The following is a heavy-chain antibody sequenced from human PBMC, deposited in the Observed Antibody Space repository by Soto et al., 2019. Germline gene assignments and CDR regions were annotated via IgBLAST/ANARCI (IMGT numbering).Heavy chain of an antibody. J-gene: IGHJ6*02. CDR2: INPSGGST. Sequence: GASVKVSCKASGYTFTSYYMHWVRQAPGQGLEWMGIINPSGGSTSYAQKFQGRVTMTRDTSTSTVYMELSSLRSEDTAVYYCARDAGDGYSYGYGYYYYYGMDVWGQGPTVTVSS. CDR3: ARDAGDGYSYGYGYYYYYGMDV. CDR1: GYTFTSYY. D-gene: IGHD5-18*01. V-gene: IGHV1-46*01.